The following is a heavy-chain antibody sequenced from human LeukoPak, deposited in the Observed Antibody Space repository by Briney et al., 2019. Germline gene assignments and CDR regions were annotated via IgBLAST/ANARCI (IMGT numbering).Heavy chain of an antibody. Sequence: PSETLSLTCAVYGGSFSGYYWSWIRQPPGKGLEWIGSIYYSGSTYYNPSLKSRVTISVDTSKNQFSLKLSSVTAADTAVYYCARRVEMAYNWFDPWGQGTLVTVSS. CDR3: ARRVEMAYNWFDP. J-gene: IGHJ5*02. V-gene: IGHV4-34*01. D-gene: IGHD5-12*01. CDR2: IYYSGST. CDR1: GGSFSGYY.